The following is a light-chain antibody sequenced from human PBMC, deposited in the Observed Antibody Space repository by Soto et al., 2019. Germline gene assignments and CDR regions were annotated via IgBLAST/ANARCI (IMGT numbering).Light chain of an antibody. J-gene: IGKJ1*01. CDR2: GAS. V-gene: IGKV3-20*01. CDR1: QSVSSSY. CDR3: QQYGSSPRT. Sequence: ETLLTQSPGTLSLSRGERATLSCRSSQSVSSSYLAWYQQKPGQAPRLLIYGASSRATGIPDRFSGSGSGTDFTLTISRLEPEDFAVYYCQQYGSSPRTFGQGTKVDIK.